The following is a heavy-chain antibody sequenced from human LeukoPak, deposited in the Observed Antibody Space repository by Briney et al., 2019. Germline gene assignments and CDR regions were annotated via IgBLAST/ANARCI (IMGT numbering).Heavy chain of an antibody. V-gene: IGHV3-74*01. CDR2: INTDGSST. CDR1: GFTFTSYW. CDR3: ARAQNS. Sequence: GGSLRLSGAASGFTFTSYWMHWVRQAPGKGLVWVSLINTDGSSTNYADSVKGRFTISRDNAKNTLYLQMNSLRAEDTAVYYCARAQNSWGQGTLVTVSS. J-gene: IGHJ4*02.